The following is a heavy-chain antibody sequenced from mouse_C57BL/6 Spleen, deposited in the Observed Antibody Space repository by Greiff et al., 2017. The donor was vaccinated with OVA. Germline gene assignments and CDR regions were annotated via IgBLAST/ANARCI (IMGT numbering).Heavy chain of an antibody. D-gene: IGHD2-2*01. CDR1: GYTFTDYN. CDR3: AREGVTTEDYFDY. V-gene: IGHV1-22*01. CDR2: INPNNGGT. Sequence: EVQLQQSGPELVKPGASVKMSCKASGYTFTDYNMHWVKQSHGKSLEWIGYINPNNGGTSYNQKFKGKATLTVNKSSSTAYMELRSLTSEDSAVYYCAREGVTTEDYFDYWGQGTTHTVSS. J-gene: IGHJ2*01.